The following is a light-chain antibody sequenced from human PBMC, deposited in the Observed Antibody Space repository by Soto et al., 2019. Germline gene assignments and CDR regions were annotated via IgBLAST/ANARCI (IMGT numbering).Light chain of an antibody. Sequence: EIVMTQSPATLSVSPGETATLSCRASQSVSYNLAWYQQKPGQGPRLLIYGAFTRATGIPARFSGSGSGTEFPLPISSLQSEDFGVYYCQQYKNWPPLTFGGGTKVEIK. CDR2: GAF. CDR1: QSVSYN. V-gene: IGKV3-15*01. J-gene: IGKJ4*01. CDR3: QQYKNWPPLT.